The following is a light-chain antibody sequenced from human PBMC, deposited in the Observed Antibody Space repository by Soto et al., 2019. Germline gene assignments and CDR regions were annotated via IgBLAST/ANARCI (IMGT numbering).Light chain of an antibody. CDR1: NSNIGRYS. J-gene: IGLJ3*02. V-gene: IGLV1-44*01. Sequence: QSALTQPPSLSGTRGQRVTISCSGSNSNIGRYSVNWYQHFPGTAPKILIYSDDERPSGVPDRFSGSKSGTSASLAISGLQSEDEAAYYGAAWDDNLNGPLFGGVTKLTVL. CDR3: AAWDDNLNGPL. CDR2: SDD.